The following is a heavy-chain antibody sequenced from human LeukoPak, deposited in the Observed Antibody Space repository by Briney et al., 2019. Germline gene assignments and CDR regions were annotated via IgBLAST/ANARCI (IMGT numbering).Heavy chain of an antibody. Sequence: SETLSLTCTVSGGSVSSYYWSWIRQPPGKGLEWIGYIYYSGSTNYNPSLKSRVTISVDTSKNQFSLKLSSVTAANTAVYYCARARDSSGHQHIAFDIWGQGTMVTVSS. CDR3: ARARDSSGHQHIAFDI. J-gene: IGHJ3*02. D-gene: IGHD3-22*01. CDR1: GGSVSSYY. CDR2: IYYSGST. V-gene: IGHV4-59*02.